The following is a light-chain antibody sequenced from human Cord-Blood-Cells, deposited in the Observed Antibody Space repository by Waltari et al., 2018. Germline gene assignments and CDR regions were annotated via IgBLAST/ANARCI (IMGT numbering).Light chain of an antibody. J-gene: IGLJ3*02. CDR3: SSYTSSRV. Sequence: QSALTQPASVSGSPGQSITISCTGTSSDVGGYNYVSWYQQHPGKAPKLMIYDVSNRPSGVSNRFSGSKSGNTASLTISGLQAEDEADYYGSSYTSSRVFGGGTKLTVL. CDR2: DVS. V-gene: IGLV2-14*03. CDR1: SSDVGGYNY.